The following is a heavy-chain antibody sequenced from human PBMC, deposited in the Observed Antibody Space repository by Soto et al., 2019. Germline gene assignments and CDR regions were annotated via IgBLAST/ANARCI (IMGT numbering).Heavy chain of an antibody. J-gene: IGHJ5*02. CDR1: GFTFSSYD. V-gene: IGHV3-13*01. CDR3: ARGMTTVTTSNWFDP. Sequence: GGSLRLSCAASGFTFSSYDMHWVRQATGKGLEWVSAIGTAGDTYYPGSVKGRFTISRENAKNSLYLQMNSLRAGDTAVYYCARGMTTVTTSNWFDPWGQGTLVTVSS. CDR2: IGTAGDT. D-gene: IGHD4-17*01.